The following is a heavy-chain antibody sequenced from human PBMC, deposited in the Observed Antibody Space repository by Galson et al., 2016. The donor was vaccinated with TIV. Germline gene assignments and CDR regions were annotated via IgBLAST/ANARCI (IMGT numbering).Heavy chain of an antibody. D-gene: IGHD3-16*01. CDR1: GFTFGSYW. J-gene: IGHJ4*02. CDR3: ARDYAG. V-gene: IGHV3-7*03. CDR2: IKQDGSEK. Sequence: SLRLSCAASGFTFGSYWMSWVRQAPGKGLEWVANIKQDGSEKYYVDSVKGRFTISRDNAKNSLHLQMNSLRAEDTAVYYCARDYAGWGQGTLVTVSS.